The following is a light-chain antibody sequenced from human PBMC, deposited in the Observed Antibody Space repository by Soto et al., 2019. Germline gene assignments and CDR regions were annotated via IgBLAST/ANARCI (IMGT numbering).Light chain of an antibody. V-gene: IGKV1-5*01. J-gene: IGKJ1*01. CDR2: DAS. CDR3: QQYQSSWT. CDR1: EGISSW. Sequence: DIQMTQSPSTLSASVGDRVIITCRASEGISSWLAWYQQKPGKAPNLLIYDASSLESGVPSRFSGSGSGTEFTLTISSLQPDDFATYYCQQYQSSWTFGQGTKVDI.